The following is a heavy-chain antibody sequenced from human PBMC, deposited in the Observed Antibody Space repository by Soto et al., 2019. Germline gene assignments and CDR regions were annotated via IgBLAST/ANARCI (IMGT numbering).Heavy chain of an antibody. D-gene: IGHD6-19*01. CDR2: IYYSGST. CDR3: ARGRSSGWYPYYYYGMDV. V-gene: IGHV4-59*01. CDR1: GGSISSYY. J-gene: IGHJ6*02. Sequence: QVQLQESGPGLVKPSETLSLTCTVSGGSISSYYWSWIRQPPGKGLEWIGYIYYSGSTNYNPSLKSRVTISVDTSENQCSLKLSSVTAADTAVYYCARGRSSGWYPYYYYGMDVWGQGTTVTVSS.